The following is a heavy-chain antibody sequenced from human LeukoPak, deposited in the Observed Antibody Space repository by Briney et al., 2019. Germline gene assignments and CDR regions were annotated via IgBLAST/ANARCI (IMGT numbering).Heavy chain of an antibody. Sequence: SETLSLTCTVSGGSISSSSYYWGWIRQPPGKGLEWIGSIYYSGSTYYNPPLKSRVTISVDTSKNQFSLKLSSVTAADTTVYSCARHVSPYCSSTSCYAWSFDYWGQGTLVTVSS. CDR2: IYYSGST. CDR1: GGSISSSSYY. J-gene: IGHJ4*02. V-gene: IGHV4-39*01. CDR3: ARHVSPYCSSTSCYAWSFDY. D-gene: IGHD2-2*01.